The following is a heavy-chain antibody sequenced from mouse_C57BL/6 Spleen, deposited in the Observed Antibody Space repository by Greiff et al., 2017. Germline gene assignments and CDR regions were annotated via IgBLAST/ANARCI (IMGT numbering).Heavy chain of an antibody. CDR2: IDPSDSET. CDR1: GYTFTSYW. V-gene: IGHV1-52*01. D-gene: IGHD1-1*01. Sequence: QVQLQQPGAELVRPGSSVKLSCKASGYTFTSYWMHWVKQRPIQGLEWIGNIDPSDSETHYNQRFKDKATLTVDKSSSTAYMQLSSLTSEDSAVYYCVYGSSPYFDYWGQGTTLTVSS. J-gene: IGHJ2*01. CDR3: VYGSSPYFDY.